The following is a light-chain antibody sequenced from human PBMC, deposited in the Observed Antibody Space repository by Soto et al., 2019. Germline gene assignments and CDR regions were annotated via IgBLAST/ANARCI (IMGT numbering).Light chain of an antibody. CDR1: SSDVGGYNY. CDR2: EVS. CDR3: SSWTSSTTQV. J-gene: IGLJ2*01. Sequence: QSALTQPASVSGSPGQSITISCTGTSSDVGGYNYVSWYQQYPGKAPKLMIYEVSNRPSGVSNRFSGSKSGNTASLTISGLQAEDEADYYCSSWTSSTTQVLGGGTKLTVL. V-gene: IGLV2-14*01.